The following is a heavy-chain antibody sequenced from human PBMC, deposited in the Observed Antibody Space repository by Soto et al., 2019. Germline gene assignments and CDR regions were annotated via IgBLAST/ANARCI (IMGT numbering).Heavy chain of an antibody. V-gene: IGHV3-48*01. CDR2: ISSSSSTI. D-gene: IGHD5-12*01. Sequence: EVQLVESGGGLVQPGGSLRLSCAASGFTFSSYSMNWVRQAPGKGLEWVSYISSSSSTIYYADSVKGRFTISRDNAKNSLYLQVNSLGAEDTAVYYCARADSGYAHGYYYYGMDVWGQGTTVTVSS. J-gene: IGHJ6*02. CDR3: ARADSGYAHGYYYYGMDV. CDR1: GFTFSSYS.